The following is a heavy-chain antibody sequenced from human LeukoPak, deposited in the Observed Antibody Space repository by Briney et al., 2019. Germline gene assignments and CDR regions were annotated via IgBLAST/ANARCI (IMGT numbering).Heavy chain of an antibody. CDR3: AREMHGDFDY. Sequence: QAGGSLRLSCAASGLTFSKYAMHWGRQAPGKGLEWVAVISYDGSNQYYADSVKGRFTIPRDKSKNTLYLQTNSLTTEDTAVYYCAREMHGDFDYWGQGTLVTVSS. V-gene: IGHV3-30-3*01. J-gene: IGHJ4*02. CDR2: ISYDGSNQ. CDR1: GLTFSKYA. D-gene: IGHD3-10*01.